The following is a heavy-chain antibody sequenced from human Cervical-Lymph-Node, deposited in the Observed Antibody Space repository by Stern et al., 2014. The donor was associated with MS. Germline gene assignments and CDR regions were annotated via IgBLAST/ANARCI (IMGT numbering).Heavy chain of an antibody. D-gene: IGHD3-10*01. CDR1: GFTFSNYA. CDR3: ARSLGSGSYYDQFDC. CDR2: ISGSG. V-gene: IGHV3-23*04. J-gene: IGHJ4*02. Sequence: EVQLVESGGGLVQPGGSLRLSCEASGFTFSNYAMNWVRQAPGKGLEWLSGISGSGDYAVSVKGRFIITRDNTKNTLYLQMDSLRAEDTAIYYCARSLGSGSYYDQFDCWGQGTLVIVSS.